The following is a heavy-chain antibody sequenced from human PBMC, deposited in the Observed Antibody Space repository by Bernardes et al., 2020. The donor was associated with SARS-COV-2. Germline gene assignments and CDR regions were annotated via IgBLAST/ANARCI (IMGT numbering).Heavy chain of an antibody. CDR2: ISSSSSYI. D-gene: IGHD3-22*01. Sequence: GGSLRLSCAASGFTFSSYSMNWVRQAPGKGLEWVSSISSSSSYIYYADSVKGRFTISRDNAKHSLYLQMNSLGAEDTAVYYCAREREYYDSSGYYFDYWGKGTLVTVSS. CDR1: GFTFSSYS. CDR3: AREREYYDSSGYYFDY. J-gene: IGHJ4*02. V-gene: IGHV3-21*01.